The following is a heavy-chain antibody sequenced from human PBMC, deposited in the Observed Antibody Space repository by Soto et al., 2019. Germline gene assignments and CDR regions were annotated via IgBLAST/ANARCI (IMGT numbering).Heavy chain of an antibody. CDR3: ARDRIEARITIFGVVTPPYYYYGMDV. J-gene: IGHJ6*02. D-gene: IGHD3-3*01. Sequence: SVKVSCKASGGTFSSYAISWVRQAPGQGLEWMGGIIPIFGTANYAQKFQGRVTITADESTSTAYMELSSLRSEDTAVYYCARDRIEARITIFGVVTPPYYYYGMDVRGQGTTVTVSS. V-gene: IGHV1-69*13. CDR1: GGTFSSYA. CDR2: IIPIFGTA.